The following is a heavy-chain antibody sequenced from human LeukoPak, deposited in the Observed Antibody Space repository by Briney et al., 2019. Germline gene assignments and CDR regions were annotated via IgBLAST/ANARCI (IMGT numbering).Heavy chain of an antibody. V-gene: IGHV4-59*08. CDR1: VGSIRSYY. CDR3: AREITGTTWAFDI. Sequence: PSETLSLTCAVSVGSIRSYYWSWIRQPPGKELQWIGYIYYSGSTNYNPSLKRRVTISVDTSKNQFSLRLSSVTAACTAVYYCAREITGTTWAFDIWGQGKLVTVSS. CDR2: IYYSGST. D-gene: IGHD1/OR15-1a*01. J-gene: IGHJ3*02.